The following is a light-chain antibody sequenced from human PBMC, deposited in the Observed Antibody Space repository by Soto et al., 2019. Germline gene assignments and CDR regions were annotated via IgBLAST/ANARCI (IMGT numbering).Light chain of an antibody. V-gene: IGKV1-12*01. CDR2: AAS. Sequence: DIQMTQSPSSVSASVGDRGTITCRASQGSSSWLAWYQQKPGKAPTLLIYAASSLESGVPSRFSGSGSGTDFTLTISSLQPEDFATYYCLQSSSFPHTFGQGTKLEIK. CDR1: QGSSSW. CDR3: LQSSSFPHT. J-gene: IGKJ2*01.